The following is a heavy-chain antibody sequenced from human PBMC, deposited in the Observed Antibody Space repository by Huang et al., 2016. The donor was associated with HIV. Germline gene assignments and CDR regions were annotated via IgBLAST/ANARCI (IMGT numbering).Heavy chain of an antibody. V-gene: IGHV1-2*02. J-gene: IGHJ6*02. CDR2: INPNSGGT. Sequence: QVQVVQSGAEVKKPGASVKVSCKASGYTFTDYYIHWVRQAPGQGLEWMGWINPNSGGTKSAQKFQDRVTMTRDTSISTAYMELSRLRSDDTAIYYCAKEFEVLTGYHYYGMDVWGQGTTVTVSS. CDR3: AKEFEVLTGYHYYGMDV. D-gene: IGHD2-21*02. CDR1: GYTFTDYY.